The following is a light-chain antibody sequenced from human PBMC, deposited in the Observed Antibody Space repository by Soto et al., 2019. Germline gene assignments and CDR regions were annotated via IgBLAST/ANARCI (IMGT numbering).Light chain of an antibody. Sequence: SYELTQPPSVSVSPGQTASITCSGDKLGDKYACWYQQKPGQSPVLVIYQDSKRPSGIPERFSGSNSGNTATLTISGTQAYEEAYYFRQAWDSSTAVFGTGTKLTVL. CDR3: QAWDSSTAV. CDR2: QDS. V-gene: IGLV3-1*01. CDR1: KLGDKY. J-gene: IGLJ1*01.